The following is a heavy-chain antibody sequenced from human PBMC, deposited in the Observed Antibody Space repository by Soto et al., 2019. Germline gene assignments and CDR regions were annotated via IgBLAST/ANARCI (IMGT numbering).Heavy chain of an antibody. J-gene: IGHJ5*02. D-gene: IGHD1-26*01. Sequence: QITLKESGPTLVKPTETLTLTCTFSGFSLTTREVGVGWIRQPPGKALEGLALIYWDDDKYYSSSLKTRLTITKDTSKNQVVLTMANMDPLDTATYYCARRPQGAYFRCFDTWGQGTLVTVS. CDR2: IYWDDDK. CDR3: ARRPQGAYFRCFDT. V-gene: IGHV2-5*02. CDR1: GFSLTTREVG.